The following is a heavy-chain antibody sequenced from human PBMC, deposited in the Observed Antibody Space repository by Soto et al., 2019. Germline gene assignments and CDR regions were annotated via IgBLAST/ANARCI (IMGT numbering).Heavy chain of an antibody. J-gene: IGHJ5*02. V-gene: IGHV1-18*01. Sequence: GASVKVSCKASGYTFSSYGYAWVRQAPGQGLEWMGWISAYNGNTNYAQKLQDRVTMTTDTSTSTAYMELRSLRSDDTAVYYCARDPKYYYGSGSSIFDPWGQGTLVTVSS. CDR2: ISAYNGNT. CDR3: ARDPKYYYGSGSSIFDP. CDR1: GYTFSSYG. D-gene: IGHD3-10*01.